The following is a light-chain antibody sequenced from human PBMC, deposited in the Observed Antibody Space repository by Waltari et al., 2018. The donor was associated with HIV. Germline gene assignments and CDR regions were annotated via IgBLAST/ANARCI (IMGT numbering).Light chain of an antibody. V-gene: IGLV1-44*01. CDR2: SNN. CDR1: SSNIGSYN. Sequence: QSVLTQPPSASGTPRQRIPISCSGGSSNIGSYNVNWYQQFAGTAPKLVIYSNNQRPSGVPDRFSGSKSGTSASLAISGLQSEDEAEYYCATWDDSLNGYVFGTGTKVTVL. CDR3: ATWDDSLNGYV. J-gene: IGLJ1*01.